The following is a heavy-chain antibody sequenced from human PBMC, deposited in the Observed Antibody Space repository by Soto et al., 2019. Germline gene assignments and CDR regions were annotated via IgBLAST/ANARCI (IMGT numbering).Heavy chain of an antibody. CDR1: GFTFSDYY. CDR2: ISSSGSTI. Sequence: GGSLRLSCAASGFTFSDYYMSWIRQAPGKGLEWVSYISSSGSTIYYADSVKGRFTISRDNAKNSLYLQMNSLRAEDTAVYYCARGERGYSYGYIGRYYFDYWGQGTLVTVSS. J-gene: IGHJ4*02. CDR3: ARGERGYSYGYIGRYYFDY. D-gene: IGHD5-18*01. V-gene: IGHV3-11*01.